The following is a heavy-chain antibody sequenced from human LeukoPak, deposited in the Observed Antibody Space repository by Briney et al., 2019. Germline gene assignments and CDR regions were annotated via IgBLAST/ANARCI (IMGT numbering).Heavy chain of an antibody. CDR1: GFAFDDYA. D-gene: IGHD3-16*01. CDR3: AKDMSRGGFDY. J-gene: IGHJ4*02. V-gene: IGHV3-9*03. CDR2: ISWNRGSI. Sequence: GRSLRLSCAASGFAFDDYAMHWVRLAPWKGLECVSGISWNRGSIGYADSVKGRFTISRDNAKNSLYLQMNSLRAEDMALYYCAKDMSRGGFDYWGQGTLVTVSS.